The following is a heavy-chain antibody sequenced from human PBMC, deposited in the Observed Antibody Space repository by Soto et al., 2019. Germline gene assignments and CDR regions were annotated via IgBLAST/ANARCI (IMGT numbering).Heavy chain of an antibody. J-gene: IGHJ4*02. CDR1: GGSISGSTYY. CDR2: IYYKGSS. V-gene: IGHV4-39*01. Sequence: SETLSLTCTVSGGSISGSTYYWGWIRQPPGKGLEWIGTIYYKGSSSYNPSLKSRVTISVDTSKNQFSLKLSSVTAADTAVYFCARQAWNFDYWGQGTLVTVSS. CDR3: ARQAWNFDY. D-gene: IGHD1-1*01.